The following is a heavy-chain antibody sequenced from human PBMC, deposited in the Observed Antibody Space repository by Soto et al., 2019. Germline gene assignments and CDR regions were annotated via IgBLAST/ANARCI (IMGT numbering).Heavy chain of an antibody. J-gene: IGHJ4*02. V-gene: IGHV4-39*01. CDR2: ISYGGNT. CDR1: GGSFSSSSYD. CDR3: ARRIQLFPVAS. Sequence: QLQLQESGPGLVKSSETLSLTCSVSGGSFSSSSYDWAWLRQPPGGGLGWIGSISYGGNTYYKPSLTRRLTISADTSKNQFSLSLSPVTAADTAVYYCARRIQLFPVASWGQGTLVTVAS. D-gene: IGHD2-2*01.